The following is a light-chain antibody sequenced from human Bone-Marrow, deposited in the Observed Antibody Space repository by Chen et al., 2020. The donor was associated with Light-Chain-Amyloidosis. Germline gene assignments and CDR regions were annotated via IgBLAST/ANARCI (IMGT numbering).Light chain of an antibody. V-gene: IGLV2-23*01. CDR1: GNDVGIYKL. Sequence: QSALSQPASVSGSPGQSITISCTGAGNDVGIYKLVSWYQHHPGKAPKLIIYEATARPSGVSARCSGSQSGNPASLTISGLPAEDEADYYCCSFAGGVVPFGGGTKVTVL. CDR2: EAT. J-gene: IGLJ2*01. CDR3: CSFAGGVVP.